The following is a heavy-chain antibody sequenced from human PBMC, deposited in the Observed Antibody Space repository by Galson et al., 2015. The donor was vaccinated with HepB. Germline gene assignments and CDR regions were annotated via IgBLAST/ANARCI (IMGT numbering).Heavy chain of an antibody. CDR1: GYTFTGYY. V-gene: IGHV1-2*02. CDR3: ARVLRGRDGYYYYYYYMDV. CDR2: INPNSGGT. J-gene: IGHJ6*03. D-gene: IGHD5-12*01. Sequence: SVKVSCKASGYTFTGYYMHWVRQAPGQGLEWMGWINPNSGGTNYAQKFQGRVTMTRDTSISTAYMELSRLRSDDTAVYYCARVLRGRDGYYYYYYYMDVWGKGTTVTVSS.